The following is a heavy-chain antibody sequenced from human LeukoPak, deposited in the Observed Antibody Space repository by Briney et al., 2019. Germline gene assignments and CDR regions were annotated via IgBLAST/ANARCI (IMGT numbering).Heavy chain of an antibody. D-gene: IGHD6-19*01. J-gene: IGHJ2*01. CDR3: ARIAVAGTRSAFDL. V-gene: IGHV3-11*04. CDR1: GFTFSDYY. CDR2: ISSSGSTI. Sequence: GGSLRLSCAASGFTFSDYYMSWIRQAPGKGLEWVSYISSSGSTIYYADSVKGRSTISRDNAKNSLYLQMNSLRAEDTAVYYCARIAVAGTRSAFDLWGRGTLVTVSS.